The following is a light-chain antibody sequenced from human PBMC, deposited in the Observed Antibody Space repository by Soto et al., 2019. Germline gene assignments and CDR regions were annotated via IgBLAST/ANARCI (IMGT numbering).Light chain of an antibody. J-gene: IGKJ1*01. CDR3: QQYNNWRRT. V-gene: IGKV3-15*01. CDR2: GAS. Sequence: ETVMTQSPGTLSVSPGESATLSCRASENVNNNLAWYQQKPGQAPRLLVYGASTPAPGVPGRFSGSGSGTEFTLTISRLQSEDFAGYYCQQYNNWRRTFGQGTKVEIK. CDR1: ENVNNN.